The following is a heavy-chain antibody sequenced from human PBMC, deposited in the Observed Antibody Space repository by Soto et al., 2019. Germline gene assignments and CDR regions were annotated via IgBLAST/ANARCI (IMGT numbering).Heavy chain of an antibody. CDR2: ISSSTSHT. CDR1: GFTFSDYY. CDR3: ARGRGAAADYFDF. D-gene: IGHD6-13*01. J-gene: IGHJ4*02. V-gene: IGHV3-11*05. Sequence: QVQLVESGGGLVKPGGSLRLSCAVSGFTFSDYYMTWIRQAPGKGLEWVSYISSSTSHTNYADSVKGRFTSSRDNAKNSLFRQMNSLRAEDTAVYYCARGRGAAADYFDFWGQGTLVTVSS.